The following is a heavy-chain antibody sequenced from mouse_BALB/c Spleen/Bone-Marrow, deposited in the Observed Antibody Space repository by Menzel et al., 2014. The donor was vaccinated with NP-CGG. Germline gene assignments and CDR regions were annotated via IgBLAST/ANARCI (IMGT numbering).Heavy chain of an antibody. CDR2: IYPGDGDT. D-gene: IGHD1-1*01. CDR1: GYTFSNYW. V-gene: IGHV1-80*01. J-gene: IGHJ4*01. CDR3: ASRGDYSYAMDY. Sequence: VQLQQSGAELVRPGSSVKISCKASGYTFSNYWMNRMKQRPGQGLEWIGQIYPGDGDTNYIGKFTGKATLTADKSSSTAYMQLSSLTSEDSAVYFCASRGDYSYAMDYWGQGTSVTVSS.